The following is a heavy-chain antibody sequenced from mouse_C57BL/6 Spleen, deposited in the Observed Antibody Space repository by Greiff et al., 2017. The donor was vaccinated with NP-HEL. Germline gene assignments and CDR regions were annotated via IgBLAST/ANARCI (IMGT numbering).Heavy chain of an antibody. Sequence: VQLQQSGPGLVAPSQSLSITCTVSGFSLTSYAISWVRQPPGKGLEWLGVIWTGGGTNYNSALKSRLSISNDNAKSQVFLKMNSLRTDDTARYYCAREPPYLYYAMDYWGQGTSVTVSS. J-gene: IGHJ4*01. CDR2: IWTGGGT. V-gene: IGHV2-9-1*01. D-gene: IGHD5-5*01. CDR1: GFSLTSYA. CDR3: AREPPYLYYAMDY.